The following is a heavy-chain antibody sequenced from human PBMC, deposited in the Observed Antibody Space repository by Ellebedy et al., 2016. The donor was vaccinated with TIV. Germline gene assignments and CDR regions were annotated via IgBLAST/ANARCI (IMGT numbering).Heavy chain of an antibody. CDR2: LFDTGNT. Sequence: SETLSLTCTVSGGSISGSSYYWGWIRQPPRKGLEWIGNLFDTGNTYYNPSLTSRVSISVDTSKNQFSLRLSSVTAADTAVYYCARSLLIFSFDKCYFDLWGRGTLVTVSS. D-gene: IGHD3/OR15-3a*01. J-gene: IGHJ2*01. V-gene: IGHV4-39*01. CDR3: ARSLLIFSFDKCYFDL. CDR1: GGSISGSSYY.